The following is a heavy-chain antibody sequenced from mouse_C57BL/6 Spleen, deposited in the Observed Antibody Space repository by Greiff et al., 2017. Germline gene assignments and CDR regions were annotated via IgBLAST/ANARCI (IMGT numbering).Heavy chain of an antibody. J-gene: IGHJ4*01. D-gene: IGHD2-12*01. Sequence: QVQLQQSGAELVKPGASVKLSCKASGYTFTSYWMHWVKQRPGQGLEWIGMIHPNIGSTNYNEKFKSKATLTVDKSSSTAYMQLSRLTSEDSAVYYCATYSSYAMDYWGQGTSVTVSS. CDR3: ATYSSYAMDY. V-gene: IGHV1-64*01. CDR2: IHPNIGST. CDR1: GYTFTSYW.